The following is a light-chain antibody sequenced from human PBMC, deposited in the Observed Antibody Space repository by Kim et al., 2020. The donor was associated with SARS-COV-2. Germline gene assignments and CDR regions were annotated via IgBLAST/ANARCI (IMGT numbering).Light chain of an antibody. J-gene: IGLJ3*02. Sequence: QSALTQPASVSGSPGQSITISCTGTSSDVGGYNYVSWYQQHPGKAPKLMIYDVSKRPSGVSNRFSGSKSGNTASLTISGLQAEDEADYYCSSYTSSSTLWEFGGGTQLTVL. CDR2: DVS. V-gene: IGLV2-14*01. CDR3: SSYTSSSTLWE. CDR1: SSDVGGYNY.